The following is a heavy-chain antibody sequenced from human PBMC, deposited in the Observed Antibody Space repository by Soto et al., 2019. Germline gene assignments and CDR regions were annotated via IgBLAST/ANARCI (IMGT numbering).Heavy chain of an antibody. CDR2: ISSSGNTI. Sequence: QVQLVESGGGVVKTSGSLRIACAASGFTFSDYYMSWVRQAPGKGLEWVSYISSSGNTIYYAASVKGRFTISRDNAKNSVSLQTNRLRAEDTALYVCAKMSSEIYYDPLFSWAQVTMVNVSS. V-gene: IGHV3-11*01. CDR3: AKMSSEIYYDPLFS. D-gene: IGHD3-3*01. CDR1: GFTFSDYY. J-gene: IGHJ5*02.